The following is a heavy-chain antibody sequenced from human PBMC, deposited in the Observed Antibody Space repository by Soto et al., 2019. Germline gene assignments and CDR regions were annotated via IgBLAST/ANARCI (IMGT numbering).Heavy chain of an antibody. CDR1: GGSISSSSYY. CDR3: ASDDFWSGYGMDV. Sequence: SETLSLTCTVSGGSISSSSYYWGWIRQPPGKGLEWIGSIYYSGSTYYNPSLKSRVTISVDTSKNQFSLKLSSVTAADTAVYFVASDDFWSGYGMDVWGRETTFPVSS. V-gene: IGHV4-39*01. J-gene: IGHJ6*04. CDR2: IYYSGST. D-gene: IGHD3-3*01.